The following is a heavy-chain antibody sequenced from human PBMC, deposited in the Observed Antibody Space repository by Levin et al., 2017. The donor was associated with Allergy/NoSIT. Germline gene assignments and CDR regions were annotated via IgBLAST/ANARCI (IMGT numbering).Heavy chain of an antibody. V-gene: IGHV3-30*18. Sequence: GGSLRLSCAASGFTFSSYGMHWVRQAPGKGLEWVAVISYDGSNKYYADSVKGRFTISRDNSKNTLYLQMNSLRAEDTAVYYCAKDHYYDSSGYYPEFDYWGQGTLVTVSS. D-gene: IGHD3-22*01. CDR2: ISYDGSNK. J-gene: IGHJ4*02. CDR1: GFTFSSYG. CDR3: AKDHYYDSSGYYPEFDY.